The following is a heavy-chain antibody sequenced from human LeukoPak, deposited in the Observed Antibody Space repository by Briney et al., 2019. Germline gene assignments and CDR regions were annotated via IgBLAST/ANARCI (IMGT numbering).Heavy chain of an antibody. V-gene: IGHV3-33*08. CDR2: IWYDGSNK. J-gene: IGHJ4*02. CDR3: ARVNCGGDCYSYYFDY. D-gene: IGHD2-21*02. CDR1: GFNFSSYS. Sequence: GGSLRLSCAASGFNFSSYSMHWVRQAPGKGLEWVAVIWYDGSNKYYADSVKGRFTISRDNSKNTLYLQMNSLRAEDTAVYYCARVNCGGDCYSYYFDYWGQGTLVTVSS.